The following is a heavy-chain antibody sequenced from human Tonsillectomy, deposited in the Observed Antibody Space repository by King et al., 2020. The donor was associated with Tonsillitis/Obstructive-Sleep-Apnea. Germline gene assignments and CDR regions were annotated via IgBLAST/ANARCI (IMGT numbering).Heavy chain of an antibody. V-gene: IGHV3-30*04. Sequence: VQLVESGGGVVQPGRSLRLSCAASRFNFNNYVMYWVRQAPGKGLEWVAVISYDGSKKYYADSVKGRFTISRDNSRNTLYLQVNSLRAEDTAVYYCARDKAISGVVISGGMDVWGQGTTVTVSS. CDR3: ARDKAISGVVISGGMDV. CDR1: RFNFNNYV. J-gene: IGHJ6*02. CDR2: ISYDGSKK. D-gene: IGHD3-3*01.